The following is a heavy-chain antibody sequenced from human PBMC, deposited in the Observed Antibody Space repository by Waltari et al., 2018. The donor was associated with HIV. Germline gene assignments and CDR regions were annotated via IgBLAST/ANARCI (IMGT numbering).Heavy chain of an antibody. CDR2: STRIEGIG. D-gene: IGHD4-17*01. Sequence: QVQLVQSGAAVKKPGSSVKVSCKTSGGVSRRNGISWVRQAPGQGLELLGRSTRIEGIGNDAQKFQGRVTISADKSTSTAYMRLYDLRFEDTSVYYCAGDPDGAAPHNTYGLDVWGQGTTVTVSS. CDR3: AGDPDGAAPHNTYGLDV. V-gene: IGHV1-69*04. J-gene: IGHJ6*02. CDR1: GGVSRRNG.